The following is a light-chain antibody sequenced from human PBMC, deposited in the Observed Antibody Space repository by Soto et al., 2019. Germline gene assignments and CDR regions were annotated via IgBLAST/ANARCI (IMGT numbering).Light chain of an antibody. CDR2: KPS. J-gene: IGKJ1*01. CDR1: QSISSW. V-gene: IGKV1-5*03. CDR3: QQYNDNWT. Sequence: DIQMTQSPSTLSASVGDRVTITCRASQSISSWLAWYQQKPGQAPKLLIYKPSTLQSGVPSRFSGSGSGTEFTLAISSRQPDDSATYYCQQYNDNWTFGQGTKVEIK.